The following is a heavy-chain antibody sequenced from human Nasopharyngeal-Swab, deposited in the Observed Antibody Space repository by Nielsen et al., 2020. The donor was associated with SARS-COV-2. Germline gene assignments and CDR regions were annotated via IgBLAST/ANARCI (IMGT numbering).Heavy chain of an antibody. V-gene: IGHV3-11*04. J-gene: IGHJ4*02. Sequence: LSLTGAASGFTFSDYCMSWIRQAPGKGLEWVSHISTTGSSKYYADSLKGRFTVSRDNDKNSLYLQMNSLRADDTAVYYCASGGYDFWSGYPSDYWGLGTLVTVSS. CDR1: GFTFSDYC. CDR2: ISTTGSSK. CDR3: ASGGYDFWSGYPSDY. D-gene: IGHD3-3*01.